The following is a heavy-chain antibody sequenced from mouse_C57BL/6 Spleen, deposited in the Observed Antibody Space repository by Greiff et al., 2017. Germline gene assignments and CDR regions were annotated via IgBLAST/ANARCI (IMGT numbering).Heavy chain of an antibody. V-gene: IGHV1-42*01. Sequence: EVMLVESGPELVKPGASVKISCKASGYSFTGYYMNWVKQSPEKSLEWIGEINPSTGGTTYNQKFKAKATLTVDKSSSTAYMQLKSLTSEDSAVYYCARGDDYDGDWYFDVWGTGTTVTVSS. CDR3: ARGDDYDGDWYFDV. J-gene: IGHJ1*03. CDR2: INPSTGGT. D-gene: IGHD2-4*01. CDR1: GYSFTGYY.